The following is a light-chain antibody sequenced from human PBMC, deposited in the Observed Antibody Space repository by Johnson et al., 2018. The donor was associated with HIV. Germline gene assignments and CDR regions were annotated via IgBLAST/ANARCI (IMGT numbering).Light chain of an antibody. CDR3: GTWDSSLRVGF. CDR1: SSNIGNNY. V-gene: IGLV1-51*01. CDR2: DNN. J-gene: IGLJ1*01. Sequence: HSVLTQPPSVSAAPGQKVTISCSGSSSNIGNNYVSWYQQLPGRAPKLLIYDNNKRPSGIPARFSGSKSGTSATLGITGLQTGDEADYYCGTWDSSLRVGFFGTGTKVTVL.